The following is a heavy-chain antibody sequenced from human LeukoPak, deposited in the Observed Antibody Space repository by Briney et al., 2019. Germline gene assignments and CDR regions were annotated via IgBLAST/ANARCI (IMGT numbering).Heavy chain of an antibody. CDR1: GDSVISGLYY. CDR2: VYYSGST. CDR3: ARSDYHNSGSHTVFDAFDI. D-gene: IGHD3-10*01. V-gene: IGHV4-61*01. Sequence: SETLSLTCTVSGDSVISGLYYWTWVRQPPGKGLEWIGYVYYSGSTTYSPSLKSRVSISVDTSKNQFSLKLSFVTAADTAMYYCARSDYHNSGSHTVFDAFDIWGQGTRVTVSS. J-gene: IGHJ3*02.